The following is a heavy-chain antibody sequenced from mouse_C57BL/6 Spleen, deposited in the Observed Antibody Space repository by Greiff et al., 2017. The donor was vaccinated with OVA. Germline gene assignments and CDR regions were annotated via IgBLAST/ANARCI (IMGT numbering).Heavy chain of an antibody. CDR3: ARSPIYYDYDYAMDY. V-gene: IGHV1-4*01. CDR2: INPSSGYT. CDR1: GYTFTSYT. Sequence: VKLMESGAELARPGASVKMSCKASGYTFTSYTMHWVKQSPGQGLEWIGYINPSSGYTKYNQKFKDKATLTADKSSSTAYMQLSSRTSEDSAVYYCARSPIYYDYDYAMDYWGQGTSVTVSS. J-gene: IGHJ4*01. D-gene: IGHD2-4*01.